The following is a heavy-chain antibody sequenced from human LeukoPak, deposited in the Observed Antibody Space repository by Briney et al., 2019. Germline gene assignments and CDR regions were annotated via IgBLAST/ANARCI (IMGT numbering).Heavy chain of an antibody. V-gene: IGHV4-39*01. J-gene: IGHJ4*02. CDR2: IYSSGST. Sequence: SETLSLTCAVSGGSISSSNWWSWVRQPPGKGLEWIGSIYSSGSTYYNPSLKSRVTISVDTSKNQFSLNLSSVPASDTAVYYCARRGGSGRSFDYWGQGILVTVSS. D-gene: IGHD3-10*01. CDR3: ARRGGSGRSFDY. CDR1: GGSISSSNW.